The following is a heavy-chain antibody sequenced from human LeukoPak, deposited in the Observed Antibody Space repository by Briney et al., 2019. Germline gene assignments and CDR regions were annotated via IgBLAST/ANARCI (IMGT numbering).Heavy chain of an antibody. Sequence: GASVNVSCKASGFTFTSSAVQWVRQARGQRLEWIGWIVVGSGNTNYAQKFQERVTITRDMSTSTAYMELSSLRSEDTAVYYCAADRHSSGWYVGYWGQGTLVTVSS. V-gene: IGHV1-58*01. CDR1: GFTFTSSA. D-gene: IGHD6-19*01. CDR2: IVVGSGNT. CDR3: AADRHSSGWYVGY. J-gene: IGHJ4*02.